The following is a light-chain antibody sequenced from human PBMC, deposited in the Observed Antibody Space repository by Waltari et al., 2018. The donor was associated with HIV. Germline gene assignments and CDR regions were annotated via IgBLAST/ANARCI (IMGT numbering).Light chain of an antibody. CDR2: AAS. V-gene: IGKV1-16*01. CDR1: QDIDDF. CDR3: QQYKSYPLT. J-gene: IGKJ4*01. Sequence: DIQMTQSPSSLSASVGDSVTITCRASQDIDDFLTWFQHKPGKAPQSLIYAASFLQSGVPSRFRGRGSGTDFTLTIDNLQPEDFATYYCQQYKSYPLTFGGGTKVGMK.